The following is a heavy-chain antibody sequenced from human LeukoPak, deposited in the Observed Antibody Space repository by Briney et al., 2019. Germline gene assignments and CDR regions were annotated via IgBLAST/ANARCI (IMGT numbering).Heavy chain of an antibody. CDR1: GYTFTGYY. CDR2: INPNSGAT. V-gene: IGHV1-2*02. D-gene: IGHD6-13*01. J-gene: IGHJ4*02. Sequence: ASVKVSCKASGYTFTGYYIHWMRQAPGQGLEWMGWINPNSGATYYAQMFQGRVTMTRDTSISTAYMELSSLRSDDTAVYYCASDGERRTPAAAGNGEVNYWGQGTLVTVSS. CDR3: ASDGERRTPAAAGNGEVNY.